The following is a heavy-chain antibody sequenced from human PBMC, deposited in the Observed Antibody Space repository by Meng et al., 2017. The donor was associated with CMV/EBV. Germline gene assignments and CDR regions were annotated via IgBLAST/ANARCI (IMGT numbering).Heavy chain of an antibody. V-gene: IGHV1-2*02. CDR1: GYTFTGYY. D-gene: IGHD3-3*01. J-gene: IGHJ5*02. CDR3: ARDRRQRVKLRVPPEFDP. CDR2: INPNSGGT. Sequence: ASVQVSCKASGYTFTGYYMHWVRQAPGQGLEWMGWINPNSGGTNYAQKFQGRVTMTRDTSISTAYMELSRLRSDDTAVYYCARDRRQRVKLRVPPEFDPWGQGTLVTVSS.